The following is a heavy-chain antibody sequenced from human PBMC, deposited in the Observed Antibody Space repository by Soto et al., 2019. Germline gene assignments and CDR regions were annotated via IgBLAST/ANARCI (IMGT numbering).Heavy chain of an antibody. V-gene: IGHV3-21*01. D-gene: IGHD3-3*01. CDR3: ARGLRFLEWLLGFDY. CDR2: ISSSSSYI. J-gene: IGHJ4*02. CDR1: GFTFSSYS. Sequence: EVQLVESGGGLVKPGGSLRLSCAASGFTFSSYSMNWVRQAPGKGLEWVSSISSSSSYIYYADSVKGRFTISRDNAKNSLYLQMNSLRAEDTAVYYCARGLRFLEWLLGFDYWGQGTLVTVSS.